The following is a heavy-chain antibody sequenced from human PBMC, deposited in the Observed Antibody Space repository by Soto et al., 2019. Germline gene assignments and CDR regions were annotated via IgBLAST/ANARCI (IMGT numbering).Heavy chain of an antibody. CDR1: GFTFSSYG. V-gene: IGHV3-30*18. J-gene: IGHJ6*02. Sequence: QVQLVESGGGVVQPGRSLRLSCAASGFTFSSYGMHWVRQAPGKGLEWVAVISYDGSNKYYADSVKGRFTTSRDNSKNTLYLQMNSLRAEDTAVYYCAKDLWWELPPHDYYYYYGMDVWGQGTTVTVSS. D-gene: IGHD1-26*01. CDR2: ISYDGSNK. CDR3: AKDLWWELPPHDYYYYYGMDV.